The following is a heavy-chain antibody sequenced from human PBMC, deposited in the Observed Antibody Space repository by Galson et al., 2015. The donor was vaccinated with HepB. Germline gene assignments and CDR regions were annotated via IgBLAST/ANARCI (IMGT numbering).Heavy chain of an antibody. CDR2: IYPGDSDT. J-gene: IGHJ4*02. Sequence: QSGAEVKKPGESLRISCKGSGYILSNYWIVWVRQMPGKGLEFMGIIYPGDSDTKYSPSFQGPVTISADKSTSTAYLQWSSLKASDTAMYYCAKMSVGCFDYWGQGTLVTVAS. CDR1: GYILSNYW. D-gene: IGHD1-26*01. V-gene: IGHV5-51*01. CDR3: AKMSVGCFDY.